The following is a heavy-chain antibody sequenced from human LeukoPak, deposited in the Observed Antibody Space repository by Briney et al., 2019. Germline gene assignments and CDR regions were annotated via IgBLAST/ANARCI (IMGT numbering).Heavy chain of an antibody. CDR3: ASFDRLHYYYSYMDI. CDR2: LSGSGAST. CDR1: GFTFSRYG. D-gene: IGHD3-9*01. V-gene: IGHV3-23*01. Sequence: GGTLRLSCAASGFTFSRYGMNWVRQAPGKGLEWVSALSGSGASTYYADSVKGRFTISRDNAKNSLYLQMNSLRAEDTAVYYCASFDRLHYYYSYMDIWGKGTTVTISS. J-gene: IGHJ6*03.